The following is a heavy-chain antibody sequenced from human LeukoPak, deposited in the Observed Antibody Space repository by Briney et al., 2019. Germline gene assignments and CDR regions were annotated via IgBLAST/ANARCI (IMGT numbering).Heavy chain of an antibody. CDR3: ARLRYYYDSSGLDY. V-gene: IGHV5-51*01. D-gene: IGHD3-22*01. J-gene: IGHJ4*02. CDR2: INPDDSEI. CDR1: GYSFTNYW. Sequence: GEALKTSWKGSGYSFTNYWIGWGRQPPGEGLGWVGIINPDDSEIKYSASLQSQVTISADKSISTAYLQWSSLKASDTAMYYCARLRYYYDSSGLDYWGQGTLVTVSS.